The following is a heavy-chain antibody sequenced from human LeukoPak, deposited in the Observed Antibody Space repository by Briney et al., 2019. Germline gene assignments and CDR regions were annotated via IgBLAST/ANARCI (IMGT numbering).Heavy chain of an antibody. V-gene: IGHV1-69*05. Sequence: SVTVSCKASGGSFRTYPISWVRQAPGQGLEWMGGLTQFFRRTNYTQKSQGRLTITTDESSSTAYMELSDLRSDDTAVYYCATSESGRSWDWFAPWGQGTLVTVSS. D-gene: IGHD3-10*01. J-gene: IGHJ5*02. CDR2: LTQFFRRT. CDR1: GGSFRTYP. CDR3: ATSESGRSWDWFAP.